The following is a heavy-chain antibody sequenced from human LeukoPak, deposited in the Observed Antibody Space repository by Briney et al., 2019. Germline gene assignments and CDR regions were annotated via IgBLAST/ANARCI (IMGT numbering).Heavy chain of an antibody. CDR3: ARVRRGVGAAGAFDI. D-gene: IGHD1-26*01. CDR2: IYTSGST. CDR1: GGSISSYY. J-gene: IGHJ3*02. Sequence: SETLSLTCTVSGGSISSYYWSWIRQPAGKGLEWTGRIYTSGSTNYNPSLKSRVTMSVDTSKNQFSLKLSSVTAADTAVYYCARVRRGVGAAGAFDIWGQGTMVTVSS. V-gene: IGHV4-4*07.